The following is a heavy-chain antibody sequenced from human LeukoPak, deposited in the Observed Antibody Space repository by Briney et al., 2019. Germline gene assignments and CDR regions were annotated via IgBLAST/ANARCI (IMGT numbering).Heavy chain of an antibody. V-gene: IGHV3-74*01. CDR3: ARSRYTGSHFDY. CDR2: IKSDGSSL. CDR1: GFTFSSYW. D-gene: IGHD1-26*01. Sequence: GGSLRLSCAASGFTFSSYWVQWVRQAPGKGLVWISRIKSDGSSLSYADSVKGRFTISRDNAKNTVYLQMNSLRAEDTAVYYCARSRYTGSHFDYWGQGTLVTLSS. J-gene: IGHJ4*02.